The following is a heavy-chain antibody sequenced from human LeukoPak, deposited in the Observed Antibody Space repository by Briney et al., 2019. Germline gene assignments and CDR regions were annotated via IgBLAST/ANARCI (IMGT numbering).Heavy chain of an antibody. CDR2: IYYSGTT. Sequence: SETLSLTCTVSGDSISSYYWSWIRQPPGKGLEWIGYIYYSGTTDYNPSLKSRVTISVDTSKNHFSLKLDSVTAADTAVYYCARQGYVYYFDYWGQGTLVTVSS. V-gene: IGHV4-59*01. J-gene: IGHJ4*02. CDR1: GDSISSYY. CDR3: ARQGYVYYFDY. D-gene: IGHD2-15*01.